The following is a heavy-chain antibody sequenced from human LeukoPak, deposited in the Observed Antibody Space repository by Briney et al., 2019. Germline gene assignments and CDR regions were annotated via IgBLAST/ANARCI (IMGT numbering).Heavy chain of an antibody. D-gene: IGHD3-3*01. CDR3: AKDDFWSGYSPFDY. V-gene: IGHV3-23*01. CDR2: ISGSGGST. J-gene: IGHJ4*02. CDR1: GFTFSSYA. Sequence: GGPLRLSCAASGFTFSSYAMSWVRQAPGKGLEWVSAISGSGGSTYYADSVKGRFTISRDNSKNTLYLQMNSLRAEDTAVYYCAKDDFWSGYSPFDYWGQGTLVTVSS.